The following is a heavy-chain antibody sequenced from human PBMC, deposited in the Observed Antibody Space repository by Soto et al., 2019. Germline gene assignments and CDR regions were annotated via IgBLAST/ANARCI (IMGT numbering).Heavy chain of an antibody. CDR3: ARNDRYSSGWWDFDY. V-gene: IGHV1-18*01. D-gene: IGHD6-19*01. J-gene: IGHJ4*02. CDR1: GYTFTSYG. Sequence: QVQLVQSGAEVKKPGASVKVSCKASGYTFTSYGISWVRQAPGQGLEWMGWISAYNGNKNYAQKRQGRVTMTTDTSTSTAYMELRSLRSDDTAVYYGARNDRYSSGWWDFDYWGQGTLVTVSS. CDR2: ISAYNGNK.